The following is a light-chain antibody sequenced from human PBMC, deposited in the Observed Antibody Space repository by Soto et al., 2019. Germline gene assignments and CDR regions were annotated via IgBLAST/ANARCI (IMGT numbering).Light chain of an antibody. Sequence: DIQMTQSPSTVSASVGDRVTITCRASQNINTWLAWYQQKPWKAPKLLILKASSLESGVPSRFSGSGSGTEFTLTISSLQPDDFATYYCQHYNSYSEAFGQGTKVDIK. CDR2: KAS. CDR1: QNINTW. V-gene: IGKV1-5*03. CDR3: QHYNSYSEA. J-gene: IGKJ1*01.